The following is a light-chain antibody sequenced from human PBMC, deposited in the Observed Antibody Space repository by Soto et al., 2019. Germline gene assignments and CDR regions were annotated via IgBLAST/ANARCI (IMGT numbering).Light chain of an antibody. CDR1: QSLSSN. J-gene: IGKJ3*01. CDR3: QQYNKWPQT. CDR2: DAS. Sequence: EIVMTQSPATLSVSPGERATLSCRASQSLSSNLAWYQQKPGQAPRLLIYDASTRATGIPARFSGSGSGTEFTLTISSLQSEDFAVYYCQQYNKWPQTFGPGTKVDIK. V-gene: IGKV3D-15*01.